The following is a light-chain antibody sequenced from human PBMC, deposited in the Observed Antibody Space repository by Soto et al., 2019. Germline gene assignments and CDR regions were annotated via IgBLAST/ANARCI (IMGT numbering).Light chain of an antibody. Sequence: QSALTQPRSVSGSPGQSVTISCTGTSSDVGGYNYVSRYQQHPGKAPKVMIYLVSKRPSGVPDRFSGSKSGNTASLTISGLQAEDEADYYCCSYAGNYIYVFGTGTKVTVL. CDR2: LVS. V-gene: IGLV2-11*01. CDR3: CSYAGNYIYV. J-gene: IGLJ1*01. CDR1: SSDVGGYNY.